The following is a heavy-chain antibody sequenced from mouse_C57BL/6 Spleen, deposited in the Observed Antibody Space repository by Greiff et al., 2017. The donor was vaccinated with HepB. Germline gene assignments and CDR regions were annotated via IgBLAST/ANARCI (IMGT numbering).Heavy chain of an antibody. CDR2: INPSSGYT. V-gene: IGHV1-4*01. J-gene: IGHJ3*01. D-gene: IGHD2-4*01. CDR1: GYTFTSYT. Sequence: QVQLKESGAELARPGASVKMSCKASGYTFTSYTMHWVKQRPGQGLEWIGYINPSSGYTKYNQKFKYKATLTADKSSSTAYMQLSSLTSEDSAVYYCARREIYYDYSWFAYWGQGTLVTVSA. CDR3: ARREIYYDYSWFAY.